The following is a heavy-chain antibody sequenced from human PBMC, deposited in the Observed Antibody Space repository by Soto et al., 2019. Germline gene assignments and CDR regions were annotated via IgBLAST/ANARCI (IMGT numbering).Heavy chain of an antibody. CDR3: ARPAQPLNWFDP. D-gene: IGHD2-15*01. J-gene: IGHJ5*02. CDR1: GFTFSDYY. CDR2: ISSSGSTI. Sequence: PGGSLRLSCAASGFTFSDYYMSWIRQAPGKGLEWVSYISSSGSTIYYADSVKGRFAISRDNAKNSLYLQMNSLRAEDTAVYYCARPAQPLNWFDPWGQGTLVTVSS. V-gene: IGHV3-11*01.